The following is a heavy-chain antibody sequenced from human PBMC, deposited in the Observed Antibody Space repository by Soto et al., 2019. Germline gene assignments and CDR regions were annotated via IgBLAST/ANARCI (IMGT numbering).Heavy chain of an antibody. CDR1: GGSISSGGYS. J-gene: IGHJ4*02. D-gene: IGHD4-17*01. V-gene: IGHV4-30-2*01. CDR3: ARSSSWDYGGAPSDYYFDS. CDR2: IYHSGST. Sequence: SETLSLTCAVSGGSISSGGYSWSWIRQPPGKGLEWIGYIYHSGSTDYNPSLKSRVTISVDTSKNQFSLKLSSVTAADTAVYYCARSSSWDYGGAPSDYYFDSWGQGTLVTVSS.